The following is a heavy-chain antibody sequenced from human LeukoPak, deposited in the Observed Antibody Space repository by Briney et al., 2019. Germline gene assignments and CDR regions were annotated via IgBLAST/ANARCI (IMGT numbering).Heavy chain of an antibody. D-gene: IGHD4-23*01. J-gene: IGHJ6*01. V-gene: IGHV3-33*01. CDR2: IWYDGSNK. CDR1: GFTFSSFG. Sequence: GGSPRLSCAASGFTFSSFGMHWVRQAPDEGVGWVAVIWYDGSNKYYADSVEGRFPISRDNSKNTLYLQMNSLRAEDTAVYYCARDGNHYGMDVWGQGTTVTVSS. CDR3: ARDGNHYGMDV.